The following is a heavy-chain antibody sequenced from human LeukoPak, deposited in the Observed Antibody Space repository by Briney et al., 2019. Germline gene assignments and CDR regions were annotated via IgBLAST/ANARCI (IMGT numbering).Heavy chain of an antibody. V-gene: IGHV3-30*01. Sequence: GGSLRLSCAASGFTFSSYAMHWVRQAPGKGLEWVAVISYDGSNKYYADSVKGRFTISRDNSKNTLYLQMNSLRAEDTAVYYSARDRDYYDSSAYFRFDYWGQGTLVTASS. CDR2: ISYDGSNK. J-gene: IGHJ4*02. CDR1: GFTFSSYA. CDR3: ARDRDYYDSSAYFRFDY. D-gene: IGHD3-22*01.